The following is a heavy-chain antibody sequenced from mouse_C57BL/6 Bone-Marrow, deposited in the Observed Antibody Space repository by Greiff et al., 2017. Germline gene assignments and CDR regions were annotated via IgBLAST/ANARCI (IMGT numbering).Heavy chain of an antibody. CDR3: ARMAPYGYCGDASYWYFDV. D-gene: IGHD2-2*01. CDR2: IWWDDDT. J-gene: IGHJ1*03. V-gene: IGHV8-8*01. Sequence: QVTLKVSGPGILQPSRTLSLTCSFSGFSLSTFGMGVGWIRQPSGKGLEWLAHIWWDDDTYSTPALDSRPTISKDTSKTLVFLKIANVDTAETARYYCARMAPYGYCGDASYWYFDVWGTGTTVTVSS. CDR1: GFSLSTFGMG.